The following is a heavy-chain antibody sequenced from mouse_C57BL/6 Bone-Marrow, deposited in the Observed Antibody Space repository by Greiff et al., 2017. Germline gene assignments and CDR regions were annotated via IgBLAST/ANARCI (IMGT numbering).Heavy chain of an antibody. D-gene: IGHD2-4*01. J-gene: IGHJ4*01. CDR2: IDPSDSET. V-gene: IGHV1-52*01. CDR3: ARRGLRPNYYAMDY. CDR1: GYTFTSYW. Sequence: VQLQQPGAELVRPGSSVKLSCKASGYTFTSYWMHWVKQRPRQGLEWIGNIDPSDSETHYNQKFKDKATLTVDKSSSTAYMQLSSLTSEDSAVYYCARRGLRPNYYAMDYWGQGTSVTVSS.